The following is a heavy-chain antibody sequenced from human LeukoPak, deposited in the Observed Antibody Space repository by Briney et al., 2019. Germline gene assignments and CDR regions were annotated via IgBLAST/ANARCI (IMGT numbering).Heavy chain of an antibody. V-gene: IGHV3-23*01. CDR2: ISGSGGST. CDR1: GFTFSSYA. J-gene: IGHJ4*02. CDR3: AKGHTTLGSDFDY. D-gene: IGHD1-26*01. Sequence: SGGSLRLSCAASGFTFSSYAMGWVRQAPGKGLEWVSAISGSGGSTYYADSVKGRFTISRDNSKNTLYLQMNSLRAEDTDVYYCAKGHTTLGSDFDYWGQGTLVTVSS.